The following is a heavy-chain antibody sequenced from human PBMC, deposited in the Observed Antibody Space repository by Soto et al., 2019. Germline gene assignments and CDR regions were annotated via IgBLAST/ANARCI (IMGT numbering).Heavy chain of an antibody. D-gene: IGHD2-21*02. CDR2: ITSSGESI. V-gene: IGHV3-48*02. J-gene: IGHJ4*02. Sequence: GAHLRPSSAAPGSTLGAQILAWVRQAPGKGLEWLSDITSSGESIYYEKSVKGRFTVSRENAKNSLFLHMNRLRDDDTAVYYCARLPKGSMVTSWGQGTLVTVSS. CDR1: GSTLGAQI. CDR3: ARLPKGSMVTS.